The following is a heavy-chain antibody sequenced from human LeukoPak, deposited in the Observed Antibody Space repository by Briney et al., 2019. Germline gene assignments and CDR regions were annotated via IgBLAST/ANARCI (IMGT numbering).Heavy chain of an antibody. Sequence: GSLRLSCAASGFTFSSNAMSWVRQAPGKGLEWVSSLSGSGGDTYYADSVKGRFTISRDNSKNKVYLQMNSLRAEDTAVYYCAKDPYGTRYFDYWGQGTLVTVSS. CDR2: LSGSGGDT. CDR1: GFTFSSNA. D-gene: IGHD2-2*01. CDR3: AKDPYGTRYFDY. V-gene: IGHV3-23*01. J-gene: IGHJ4*02.